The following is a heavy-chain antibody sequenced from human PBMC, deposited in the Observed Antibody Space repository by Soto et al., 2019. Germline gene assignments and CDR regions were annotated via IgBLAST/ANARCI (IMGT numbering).Heavy chain of an antibody. CDR1: GGTFGSYA. V-gene: IGHV1-69*01. CDR2: IIPIPGTA. CDR3: ARSQGSSTSLEVYYYYYYGMDV. Sequence: QVQLVQSGAEVKKPGSSLKVSCKASGGTFGSYAISWVRKAPGQGLEWMGGIIPIPGTANYAQKFQGRVTIAADECTSTAYMELSSLRSDDTAVYYCARSQGSSTSLEVYYYYYYGMDVWGQGTRVPVSS. J-gene: IGHJ6*01. D-gene: IGHD2-2*01.